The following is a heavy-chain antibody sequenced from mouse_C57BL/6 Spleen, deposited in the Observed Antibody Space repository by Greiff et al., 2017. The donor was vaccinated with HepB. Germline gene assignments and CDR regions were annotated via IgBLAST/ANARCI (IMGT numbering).Heavy chain of an antibody. CDR3: ARSYYGSEYYFDY. CDR2: IYPRSGNT. Sequence: QVHVKQSGAELARPGASVKLSCKASGYTFTSYGISWVKQRTGQGLEWIGEIYPRSGNTYYNEKFKGKATLTADKSSSTAYMELRSLTSEDSAVYFCARSYYGSEYYFDYWGQGTTLTVSS. D-gene: IGHD1-1*01. J-gene: IGHJ2*01. CDR1: GYTFTSYG. V-gene: IGHV1-81*01.